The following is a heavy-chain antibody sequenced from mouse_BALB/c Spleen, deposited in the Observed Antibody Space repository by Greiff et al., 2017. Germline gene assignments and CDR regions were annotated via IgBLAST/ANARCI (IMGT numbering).Heavy chain of an antibody. V-gene: IGHV3-6*02. Sequence: EVKLQESGPGLVKPSQSLSLTCSVTGYSITSGYYWNWIRQFPGNKLEWMGYISYDGSNNYNPSLKNRISITRDTSKNQFFLKLNSVTTEDTATYYCARGYGNYAYYYAMDYWGHGTSVTVSS. CDR3: ARGYGNYAYYYAMDY. CDR1: GYSITSGYY. J-gene: IGHJ4*01. CDR2: ISYDGSN. D-gene: IGHD2-1*01.